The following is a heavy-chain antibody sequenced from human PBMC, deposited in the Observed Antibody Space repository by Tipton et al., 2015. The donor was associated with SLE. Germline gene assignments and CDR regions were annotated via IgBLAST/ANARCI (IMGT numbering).Heavy chain of an antibody. V-gene: IGHV3-21*01. J-gene: IGHJ4*02. Sequence: QLVQSGGGLVKPGGSLRLSCAASGFTFSSYSMNWVRQAPGKGLEWVSSISSSSSFIYYADSVKGRFSISRDNAKNLLYLQMNSLRAEDTAVYYCARAHSRTRYFDYWGQGTLVTVSS. D-gene: IGHD2-2*01. CDR3: ARAHSRTRYFDY. CDR1: GFTFSSYS. CDR2: ISSSSSFI.